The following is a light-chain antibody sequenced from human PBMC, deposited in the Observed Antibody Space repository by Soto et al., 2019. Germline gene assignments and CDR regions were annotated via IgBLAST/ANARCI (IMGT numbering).Light chain of an antibody. CDR1: QSLDDW. Sequence: DIQMTQSPSTLSASVGDRVTITCRASQSLDDWLTWYQQKPGKAPNLLIYKASNLESGVPSRFSGSGSGTEFTLTISSLQPDDFATYYCQQYNDYSWTFGQGTKVEMK. V-gene: IGKV1-5*03. CDR3: QQYNDYSWT. J-gene: IGKJ1*01. CDR2: KAS.